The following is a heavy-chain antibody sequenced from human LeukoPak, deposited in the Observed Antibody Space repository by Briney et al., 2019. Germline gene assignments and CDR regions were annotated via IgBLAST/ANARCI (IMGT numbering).Heavy chain of an antibody. CDR2: IIPIFGTA. V-gene: IGHV1-69*13. Sequence: SVKVSCKASGGTFNSYAFSWVRQAPGQGLEWMGGIIPIFGTANYAQKFQGRVTITADESTSTAYMELSSLRSEDTAVYYCARSAYCGGDCFLIFDYWGQGTLVTVSS. CDR3: ARSAYCGGDCFLIFDY. D-gene: IGHD2-21*02. J-gene: IGHJ4*02. CDR1: GGTFNSYA.